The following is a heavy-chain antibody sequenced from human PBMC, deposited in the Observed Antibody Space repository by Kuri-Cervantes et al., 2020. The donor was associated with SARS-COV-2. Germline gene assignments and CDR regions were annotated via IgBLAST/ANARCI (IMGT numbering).Heavy chain of an antibody. D-gene: IGHD6-19*01. CDR3: GRNSEVAGAAAVDF. V-gene: IGHV3-48*01. CDR1: GFTFNTYS. J-gene: IGHJ4*02. CDR2: ISSGGSPI. Sequence: GESLKISCAASGFTFNTYSMNWVRQAPGKGLEWISYISSGGSPIHYADSVKGRFTISRDNAKNLLYLQMNSLRAEDTALYYCGRNSEVAGAAAVDFWGQGTLVTVSS.